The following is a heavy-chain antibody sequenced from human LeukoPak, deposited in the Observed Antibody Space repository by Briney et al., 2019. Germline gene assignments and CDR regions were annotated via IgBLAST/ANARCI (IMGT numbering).Heavy chain of an antibody. Sequence: PGGTLTLSCAASGFTFSSYWMSWVRQAPGKGLEWLANIKQDGSEKYYVDSMKGRFTISRDNAKNSLYLQMNSLRDGDTAVYYCARELDSSGYCDDYWGQGTLVTVSS. CDR3: ARELDSSGYCDDY. CDR1: GFTFSSYW. CDR2: IKQDGSEK. D-gene: IGHD3-22*01. V-gene: IGHV3-7*01. J-gene: IGHJ4*02.